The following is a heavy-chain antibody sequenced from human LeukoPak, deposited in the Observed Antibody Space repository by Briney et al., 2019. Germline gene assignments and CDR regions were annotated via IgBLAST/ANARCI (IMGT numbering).Heavy chain of an antibody. CDR1: AFTFSSYW. CDR3: ASLAVAGNGDY. J-gene: IGHJ4*02. V-gene: IGHV3-74*01. D-gene: IGHD6-19*01. CDR2: INSDGSST. Sequence: GGSLRLSCAASAFTFSSYWMHWVRQAPGKGLVWVSRINSDGSSTSYADSVKGRFTISRDNAKNTLYLQMNSLRAEDTAVYYCASLAVAGNGDYWGQGTLVTVSS.